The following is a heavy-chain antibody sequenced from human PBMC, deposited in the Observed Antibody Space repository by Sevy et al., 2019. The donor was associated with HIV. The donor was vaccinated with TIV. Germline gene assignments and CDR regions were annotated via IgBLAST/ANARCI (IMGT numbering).Heavy chain of an antibody. CDR3: ARETAYSSGGCFGG. D-gene: IGHD6-25*01. V-gene: IGHV3-74*01. Sequence: GGSLRLSCAASGFTFSSYWMHWVRQAPGKGLVWVSRINSDGSSTSYADSVKGRFTISRDNAKNTLYLQMNSLRAEDTAVYYCARETAYSSGGCFGGGGQGTLVTVSS. CDR2: INSDGSST. CDR1: GFTFSSYW. J-gene: IGHJ4*02.